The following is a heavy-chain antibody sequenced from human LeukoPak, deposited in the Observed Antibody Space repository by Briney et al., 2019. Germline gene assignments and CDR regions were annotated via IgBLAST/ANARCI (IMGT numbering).Heavy chain of an antibody. V-gene: IGHV3-23*01. J-gene: IGHJ4*02. CDR2: ISGSGGGT. Sequence: GGSLRLSCVVSGFTLSSYAMSWVRQAPGKGLEWVSVISGSGGGTNYADSVKGRFTISRDNSKNTLYLQMNSLRAEDTAVYYCAKGIVVVVAAGNHFDYWGQGTLVTVSS. D-gene: IGHD2-15*01. CDR3: AKGIVVVVAAGNHFDY. CDR1: GFTLSSYA.